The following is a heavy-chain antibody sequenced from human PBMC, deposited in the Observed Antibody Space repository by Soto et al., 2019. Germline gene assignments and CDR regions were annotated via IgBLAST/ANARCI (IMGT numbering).Heavy chain of an antibody. J-gene: IGHJ5*02. CDR2: IIPIFGTA. D-gene: IGHD3-22*01. Sequence: QVQLVQSGAEVKKPGSSVKVSCKASGGTFSSYAISWVRQAPGQGLEWMGGIIPIFGTANYAQKFQGRVTITADESTSTASMELSSRRSEDTAVYYCARDRGYDSSGYSVGPPHTWFDPWGQGTLVPVSS. CDR1: GGTFSSYA. V-gene: IGHV1-69*12. CDR3: ARDRGYDSSGYSVGPPHTWFDP.